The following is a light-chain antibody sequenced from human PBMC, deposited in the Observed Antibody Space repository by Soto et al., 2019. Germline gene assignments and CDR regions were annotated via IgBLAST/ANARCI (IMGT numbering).Light chain of an antibody. V-gene: IGKV1-6*01. Sequence: AIQMTQSPSSLSASVGDRVTITCRASQGIRNDLGWYQQKPGKATKLLIYAASSLQSGVPSRFSGSGSGTDFTLTISSLQTEDFATYYCIQDYNYPWTFGQGTKGDIK. CDR3: IQDYNYPWT. J-gene: IGKJ1*01. CDR2: AAS. CDR1: QGIRND.